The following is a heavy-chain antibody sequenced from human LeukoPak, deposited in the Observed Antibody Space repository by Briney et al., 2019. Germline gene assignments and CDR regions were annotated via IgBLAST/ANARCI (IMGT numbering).Heavy chain of an antibody. CDR1: GFTVSSNY. Sequence: GGSLRLSCAASGFTVSSNYMSWVRQAPGKGLEWVSVIYSGGSTYYADSVKGRFTISRDNSKNTLYLQMNSLRAEDTAVYYCASEGGGGSSGTIDYWGQGTLVTASS. CDR2: IYSGGST. V-gene: IGHV3-53*01. CDR3: ASEGGGGSSGTIDY. J-gene: IGHJ4*02. D-gene: IGHD6-6*01.